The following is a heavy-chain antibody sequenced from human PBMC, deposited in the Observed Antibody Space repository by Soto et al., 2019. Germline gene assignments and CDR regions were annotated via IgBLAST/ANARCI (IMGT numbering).Heavy chain of an antibody. D-gene: IGHD5-18*01. CDR2: INHSGST. J-gene: IGHJ5*02. Sequence: PSETLSLTCAVYGGSFSGYYWSWIRQPPGKGLEWIGEINHSGSTNYNPSLKSRVTISVDTSKNQLSLKLSSVTAADTAVYYCARDNTAILSYWFDPWGQGTLVTVSS. V-gene: IGHV4-34*01. CDR1: GGSFSGYY. CDR3: ARDNTAILSYWFDP.